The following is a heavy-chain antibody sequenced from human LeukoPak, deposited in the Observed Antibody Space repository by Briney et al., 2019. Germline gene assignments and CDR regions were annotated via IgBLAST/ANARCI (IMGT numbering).Heavy chain of an antibody. D-gene: IGHD3-22*01. CDR3: ARGYYYDTPGAFDI. CDR1: GFTFSSYW. Sequence: PGGSLRLSCAASGFTFSSYWMSWVRQAPGKGLEWVANIKQDGSEKYYVDSVKGRFTISRDNAKNSLYLQMNSLRAEDTAVYYCARGYYYDTPGAFDIWGQGTMVTVSS. J-gene: IGHJ3*02. CDR2: IKQDGSEK. V-gene: IGHV3-7*01.